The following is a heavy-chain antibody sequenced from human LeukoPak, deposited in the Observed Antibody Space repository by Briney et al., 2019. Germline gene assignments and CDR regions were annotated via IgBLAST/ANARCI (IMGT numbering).Heavy chain of an antibody. CDR2: ITGGGGNT. V-gene: IGHV3-23*01. Sequence: LGGPLRLSCAASGFTFSSYAMSWVRQAPGKGLEWVSSITGGGGNTYYADSVKGRFTISRDNSKDTVDLQMDSLRLEDTAVYFCARDGLVLVAASRRDYYYYYYMDVWGKGTTVTVSS. CDR3: ARDGLVLVAASRRDYYYYYYMDV. J-gene: IGHJ6*03. D-gene: IGHD2-15*01. CDR1: GFTFSSYA.